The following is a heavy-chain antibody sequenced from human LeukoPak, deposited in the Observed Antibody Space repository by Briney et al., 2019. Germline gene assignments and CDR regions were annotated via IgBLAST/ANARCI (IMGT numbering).Heavy chain of an antibody. Sequence: SETLFLTCAVYGGSFSGYYWSWIRQPPGKGLEWIGEINHSGGTNYSPSLKSRVTMSVDTSKNQFSLKLNSVTAADTAVYYCARARGTEAIDSWGQGTLVTVSS. CDR1: GGSFSGYY. V-gene: IGHV4-34*01. CDR2: INHSGGT. J-gene: IGHJ4*02. D-gene: IGHD6-25*01. CDR3: ARARGTEAIDS.